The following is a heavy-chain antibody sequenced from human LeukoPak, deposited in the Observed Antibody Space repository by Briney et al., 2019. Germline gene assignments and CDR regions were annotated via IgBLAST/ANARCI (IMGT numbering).Heavy chain of an antibody. CDR2: ISGSGGST. J-gene: IGHJ4*02. CDR1: GFTFSSYA. Sequence: AGGSLRLSCAASGFTFSSYAMSWVRQAPGKGLEWVSAISGSGGSTYYADSVKGRSTISRDNSKNTLYLQMNSLRAEDTAVYYCADSSSWYFPYYWGQGTLVTVSS. D-gene: IGHD6-13*01. CDR3: ADSSSWYFPYY. V-gene: IGHV3-23*01.